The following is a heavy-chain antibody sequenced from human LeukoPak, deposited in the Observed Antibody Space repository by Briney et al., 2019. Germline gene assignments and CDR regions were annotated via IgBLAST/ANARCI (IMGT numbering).Heavy chain of an antibody. Sequence: PSETLSLTCTVSGGSNSSYYWSWIRQPPGKGLEWIGYIYYSGSTNYNPSLKSRVTISVDTSKNQFSLKLSSVTAADTAVYYCAAGYSSGSVDYWGQGTLVTVSS. J-gene: IGHJ4*02. CDR1: GGSNSSYY. D-gene: IGHD6-19*01. CDR3: AAGYSSGSVDY. CDR2: IYYSGST. V-gene: IGHV4-59*01.